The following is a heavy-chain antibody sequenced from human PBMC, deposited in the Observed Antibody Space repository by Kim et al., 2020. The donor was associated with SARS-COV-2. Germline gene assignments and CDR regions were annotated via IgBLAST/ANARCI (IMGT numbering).Heavy chain of an antibody. V-gene: IGHV1-46*01. J-gene: IGHJ3*02. D-gene: IGHD4-17*01. CDR2: INPSGGST. CDR3: ARDWHYGGNSGDAFDI. CDR1: GYTFTSYY. Sequence: ASVKVSCKASGYTFTSYYMHWVRQAPGQGLEWMGIINPSGGSTSYAQKFQGRVTMTRDTSTSTVYMELSSLRSEDTAVYYCARDWHYGGNSGDAFDIWGQGTMVTVSS.